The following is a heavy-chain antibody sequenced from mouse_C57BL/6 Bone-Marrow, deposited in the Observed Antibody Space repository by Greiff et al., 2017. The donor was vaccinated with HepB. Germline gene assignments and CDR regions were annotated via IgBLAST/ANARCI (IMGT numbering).Heavy chain of an antibody. J-gene: IGHJ2*01. Sequence: QVQLQQSGAELVRPGPSVKMSCKASGYTFTNYWIGWAKQRPGHGLEWIGDIYPGGGYTNYNEKFKGKATLTADKSSSTAYMQFSSLTSEDSAIYYCARRYYGSRYYFDYWGQGTTLTVSS. CDR2: IYPGGGYT. CDR3: ARRYYGSRYYFDY. D-gene: IGHD1-1*01. CDR1: GYTFTNYW. V-gene: IGHV1-63*01.